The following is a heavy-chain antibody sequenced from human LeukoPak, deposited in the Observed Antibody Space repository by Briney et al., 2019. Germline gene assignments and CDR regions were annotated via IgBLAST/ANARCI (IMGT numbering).Heavy chain of an antibody. CDR1: GFTFNTYP. D-gene: IGHD6-13*01. CDR2: IANDGRDK. Sequence: GRSLRLSCAASGFTFNTYPMHWVRQAPGKGLEWVAVIANDGRDKHYAESAKGRFTISRDNSKNTLYLQMNSLRSEDTAVYYCARDHQIAAAIYYFDYWGQGTLVTVSS. V-gene: IGHV3-30*01. J-gene: IGHJ4*02. CDR3: ARDHQIAAAIYYFDY.